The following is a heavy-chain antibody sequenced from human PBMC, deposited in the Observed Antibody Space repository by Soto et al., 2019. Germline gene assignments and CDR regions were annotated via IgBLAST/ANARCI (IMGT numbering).Heavy chain of an antibody. J-gene: IGHJ5*02. Sequence: PGGSLRLSCAASGFTFSHYAMTWVRQAPGKGLEWVSGISGSGGTTYYPDSVKGRLTISRDNSKNTLYLQMNNLRGEDTAMYYCAKDAHYGSGRLNWFDPWGHGTLVTVSS. CDR1: GFTFSHYA. D-gene: IGHD3-10*01. CDR2: ISGSGGTT. CDR3: AKDAHYGSGRLNWFDP. V-gene: IGHV3-23*01.